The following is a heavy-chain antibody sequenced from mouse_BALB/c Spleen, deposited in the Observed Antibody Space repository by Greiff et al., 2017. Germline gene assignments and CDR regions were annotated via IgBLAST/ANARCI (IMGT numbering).Heavy chain of an antibody. CDR3: TRDPLFAY. V-gene: IGHV5-6-4*01. CDR2: ISSGGSYT. CDR1: GFTFSSYT. Sequence: EVQGVESGGGLVKPGGSLKLSCAASGFTFSSYTMSWVRQTPEKRLEWVATISSGGSYTYYPDSVKGRFTISRDNAKNTLYLQMSSLKSEDTAMYYCTRDPLFAYWGQGTLVTVSA. D-gene: IGHD6-1*01. J-gene: IGHJ3*01.